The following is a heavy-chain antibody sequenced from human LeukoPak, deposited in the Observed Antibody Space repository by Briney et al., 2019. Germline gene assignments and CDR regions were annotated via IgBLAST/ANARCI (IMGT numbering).Heavy chain of an antibody. V-gene: IGHV4-39*01. Sequence: PSETLSLTCTVSGGSISSSSSYWGWIRQPPGKGLEWIGSIYYSGNTYYNPSLKSRVTISVDTSKNQFSLKLNSVAAADTAVYYCARAFRGIFGVFEAFDIWGQGTMVTVSS. CDR2: IYYSGNT. J-gene: IGHJ3*02. D-gene: IGHD3-3*01. CDR1: GGSISSSSSY. CDR3: ARAFRGIFGVFEAFDI.